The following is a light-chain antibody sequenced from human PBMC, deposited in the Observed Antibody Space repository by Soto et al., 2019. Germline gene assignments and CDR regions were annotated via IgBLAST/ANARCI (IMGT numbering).Light chain of an antibody. Sequence: EIVLTQSPGTLVLSPGGGATLSCRASQSVSTNFFAWYQQKPGQAPRLLIYGASTRATGIPDRFSGSGSGTDFTLTISRLEPADFAVYYCQQYGRTSWTFGQGTKVAIK. CDR2: GAS. J-gene: IGKJ1*01. CDR3: QQYGRTSWT. CDR1: QSVSTNF. V-gene: IGKV3-20*01.